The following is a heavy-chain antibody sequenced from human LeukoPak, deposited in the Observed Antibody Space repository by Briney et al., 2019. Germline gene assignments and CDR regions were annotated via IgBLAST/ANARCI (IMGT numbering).Heavy chain of an antibody. CDR3: ARRYGF. D-gene: IGHD3-16*01. CDR1: GFTLSSYS. Sequence: PGGSLRLFCTASGFTLSSYSMNWVRHAPGKGMGWVSAISRSSSYIYYADSVKGRFTISRDNAKNSLYLQMNSLRAEDTAVYYCARRYGFWGQGTLVTVSS. CDR2: ISRSSSYI. V-gene: IGHV3-21*01. J-gene: IGHJ4*02.